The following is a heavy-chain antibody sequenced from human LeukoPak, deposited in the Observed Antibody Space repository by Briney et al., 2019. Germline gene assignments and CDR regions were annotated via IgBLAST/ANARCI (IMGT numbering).Heavy chain of an antibody. CDR3: ASTLIQQNAFDI. D-gene: IGHD5-18*01. J-gene: IGHJ3*02. CDR1: GFTFSSYS. V-gene: IGHV3-48*01. Sequence: GGSLRLSCAASGFTFSSYSMNWVRQAPGKGLEWVSYISSSSSTIYYADSVKGRFTISRDNAKNSLYLQMNSLRAEDTAVYYCASTLIQQNAFDIWGQGTMVTVSS. CDR2: ISSSSSTI.